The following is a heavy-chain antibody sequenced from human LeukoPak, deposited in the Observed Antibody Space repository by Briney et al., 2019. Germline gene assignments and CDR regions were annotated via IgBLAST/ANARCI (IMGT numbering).Heavy chain of an antibody. CDR2: IYHSGST. Sequence: PSETLSLTCTVSGGSISSGGYSWSWIRQPPGKGLGWIGYIYHSGSTYYNPTLKSRVTISVDRAKNQFSLKLSSVTAADTAVYYCARGRVGGSYLLGYYGMDVWGQGTTVTVSS. D-gene: IGHD1-26*01. V-gene: IGHV4-30-2*01. CDR1: GGSISSGGYS. CDR3: ARGRVGGSYLLGYYGMDV. J-gene: IGHJ6*02.